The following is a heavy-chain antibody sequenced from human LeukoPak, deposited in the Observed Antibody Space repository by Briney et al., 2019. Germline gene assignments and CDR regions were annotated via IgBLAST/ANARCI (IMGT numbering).Heavy chain of an antibody. D-gene: IGHD6-13*01. J-gene: IGHJ5*02. Sequence: SETLSLTCTVSGGSIGSGGYYWSWIRQHPGKGLEWIGYIYYSGSTYYNPSLKSRVTISVDTSKNPFSLKLSSVTAADTAVYYCARGYSSSWSNPENWFDPWGQGTLVTVSS. V-gene: IGHV4-31*03. CDR1: GGSIGSGGYY. CDR3: ARGYSSSWSNPENWFDP. CDR2: IYYSGST.